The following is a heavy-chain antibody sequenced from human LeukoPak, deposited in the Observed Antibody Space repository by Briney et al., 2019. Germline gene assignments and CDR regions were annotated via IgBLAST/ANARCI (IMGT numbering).Heavy chain of an antibody. J-gene: IGHJ4*02. CDR3: ARSSSMVRGVIRDY. CDR1: GGSISSGGYY. V-gene: IGHV4-31*03. CDR2: ISYSGNT. Sequence: SETLSLTCTVSGGSISSGGYYWSWIRQHPGKGLEWIGYISYSGNTYYNPSLKSRLTISVDTSKNQFSLKLSSVTAADTAVYYCARSSSMVRGVIRDYWGQGTLVTVSS. D-gene: IGHD3-10*01.